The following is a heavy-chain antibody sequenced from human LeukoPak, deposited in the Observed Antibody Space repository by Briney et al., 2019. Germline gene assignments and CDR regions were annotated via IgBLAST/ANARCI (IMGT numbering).Heavy chain of an antibody. CDR2: IYPGDSDT. Sequence: GESLQISCKGSGSIFTSYWIGWVRQLPGKGLEWMGIIYPGDSDTRYSPSFQGQVTISADKYISTAYLQWSSLKASDTAMYYCARGWNYDSRLSAFDIWGLGTMVTVSS. CDR3: ARGWNYDSRLSAFDI. D-gene: IGHD3-22*01. CDR1: GSIFTSYW. J-gene: IGHJ3*02. V-gene: IGHV5-51*01.